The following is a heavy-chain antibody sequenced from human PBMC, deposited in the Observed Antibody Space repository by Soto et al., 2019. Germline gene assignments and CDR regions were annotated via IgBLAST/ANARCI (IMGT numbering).Heavy chain of an antibody. V-gene: IGHV1-3*01. J-gene: IGHJ4*02. D-gene: IGHD3-22*01. CDR2: INPGNGNT. CDR3: ARGGYFDSSNYLAY. CDR1: GYTFTSYG. Sequence: ASVKVSCKASGYTFTSYGINWVRQAPGRGLEWMGWINPGNGNTKYSQQFQGRVIIDRDTSASTAYMELSSLRPDDTAVYYCARGGYFDSSNYLAYWGLGTLVTVSS.